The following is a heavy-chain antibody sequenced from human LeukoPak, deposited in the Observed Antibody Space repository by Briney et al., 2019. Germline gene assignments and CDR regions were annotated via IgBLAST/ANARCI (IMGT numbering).Heavy chain of an antibody. CDR3: VSRRYDC. V-gene: IGHV6-1*01. Sequence: SQTLSLTCGISGDSVSSNSAAWGWIRQSPSRGLEWLGRTYYRSKWYTKYAVSVKSRIIINPDTSRNQFSLQLNSVTPEDTAVYYCVSRRYDCWGQGTLVTVSS. CDR2: TYYRSKWYT. CDR1: GDSVSSNSAA. D-gene: IGHD5/OR15-5a*01. J-gene: IGHJ4*02.